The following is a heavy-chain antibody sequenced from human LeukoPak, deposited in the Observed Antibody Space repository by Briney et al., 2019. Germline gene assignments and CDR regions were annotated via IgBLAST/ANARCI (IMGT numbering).Heavy chain of an antibody. CDR3: ALSLIVVAFDAFDI. CDR1: GGSISSGGHP. J-gene: IGHJ3*02. D-gene: IGHD3-22*01. Sequence: SETLSLTCIVSGGSISSGGHPWSWIRQSPGKGLEWIGYIYDSGSTFYNPSLKSRVTMSIDRSNNQFSLKLSSVTAADTAVYYCALSLIVVAFDAFDIWGQGTMVTVSS. CDR2: IYDSGST. V-gene: IGHV4-30-2*06.